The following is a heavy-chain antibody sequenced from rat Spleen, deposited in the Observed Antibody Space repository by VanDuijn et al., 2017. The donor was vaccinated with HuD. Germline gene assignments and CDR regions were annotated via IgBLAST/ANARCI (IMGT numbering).Heavy chain of an antibody. CDR1: GFTFSSFP. CDR3: VKDMSYYDGYYHPFDY. J-gene: IGHJ2*01. CDR2: ISTRGGST. V-gene: IGHV5-46*01. Sequence: EVQLVESGGDLVQPGRSVKLSCAASGFTFSSFPMAWVRQAPTKGLEWVATISTRGGSTYYPDSVKGRFTISRDIAKSTLYLQMNDLRSEDTATYYCVKDMSYYDGYYHPFDYWGQGVMVTVSS. D-gene: IGHD1-12*03.